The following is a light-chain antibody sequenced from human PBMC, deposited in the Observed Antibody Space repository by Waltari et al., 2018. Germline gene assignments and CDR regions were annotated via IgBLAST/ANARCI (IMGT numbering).Light chain of an antibody. CDR2: GFS. V-gene: IGLV2-14*01. Sequence: QSALTQPASDSRSPGQSITISCTGTSSDVGTYNFVSWYQTPQGKAPNLRICGFSNRPSGVSNRFSGSKSDNTASLTISGLQAEDEADYFCCSYTSSNTYVFGTGTRVTVL. CDR3: CSYTSSNTYV. J-gene: IGLJ1*01. CDR1: SSDVGTYNF.